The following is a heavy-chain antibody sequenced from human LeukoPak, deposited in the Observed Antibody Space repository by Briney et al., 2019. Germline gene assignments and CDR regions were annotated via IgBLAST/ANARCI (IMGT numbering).Heavy chain of an antibody. CDR2: ISSGSSAI. CDR1: GFTFTTYS. CDR3: AKEAYYYGSGSYYSPIDY. J-gene: IGHJ4*02. D-gene: IGHD3-10*01. Sequence: GGSLRPSCEASGFTFTTYSMTWVRQAPGKGLEWVSIISSGSSAIFSADALKGRFTISRDDAKNLLYLDMNSLRAEDTAVYYCAKEAYYYGSGSYYSPIDYWGQGTLVTVSS. V-gene: IGHV3-21*01.